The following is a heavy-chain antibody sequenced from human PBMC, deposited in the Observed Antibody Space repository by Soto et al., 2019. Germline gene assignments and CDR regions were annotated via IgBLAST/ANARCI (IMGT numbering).Heavy chain of an antibody. CDR3: SVTVTTHYGMDV. D-gene: IGHD4-17*01. CDR2: IIPIFGTA. V-gene: IGHV1-69*01. Sequence: QVQLVQSGAEVKKPGSSVKVSCKASGGTFSSYAISWVRQAPGQGLEWMGGIIPIFGTANYAQKFQGRVTITADESKITAYMELSSLRSEDTAVYYCSVTVTTHYGMDVWGQGTTVTVSS. J-gene: IGHJ6*02. CDR1: GGTFSSYA.